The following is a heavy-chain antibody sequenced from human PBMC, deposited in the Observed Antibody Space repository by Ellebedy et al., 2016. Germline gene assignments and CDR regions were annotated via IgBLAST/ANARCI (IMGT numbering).Heavy chain of an antibody. CDR3: AKWRGQQSEFDY. V-gene: IGHV3-11*06. Sequence: GESLKISXAASGFTFSDYYMSWIRQAPGKGLEWVSYISSSSSYTNYADSVKGRFTISRDNAKNSLYLQMNSLRAEDTAMYYCAKWRGQQSEFDYWGQGTLVTVSS. D-gene: IGHD5-24*01. CDR1: GFTFSDYY. J-gene: IGHJ4*02. CDR2: ISSSSSYT.